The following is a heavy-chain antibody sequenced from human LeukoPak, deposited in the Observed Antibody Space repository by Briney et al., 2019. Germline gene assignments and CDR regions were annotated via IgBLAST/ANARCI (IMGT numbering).Heavy chain of an antibody. D-gene: IGHD3-16*01. Sequence: PSQTLSLTCTVSGGSISSGGYYWSWIRQHPGKGLEWIGYIYYSGSTYYNPSLKSRVTISVDTSKNQFSLKLSSVTAADTAVYYCAREYYDYVWGSYGIDYWGQGTLVTVSS. CDR2: IYYSGST. V-gene: IGHV4-30-4*08. CDR3: AREYYDYVWGSYGIDY. J-gene: IGHJ4*02. CDR1: GGSISSGGYY.